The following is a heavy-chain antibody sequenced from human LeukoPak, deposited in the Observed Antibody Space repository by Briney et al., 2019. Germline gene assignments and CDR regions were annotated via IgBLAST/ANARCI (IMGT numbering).Heavy chain of an antibody. CDR2: ISGSGGST. Sequence: PGGSLRLSCAASGFTFSNYVMTWVRQAPEKGLQWVSSISGSGGSTYYADSVKGRFTISRDSSKNTLYLQMNSLRAEDTAVYFCAKGSSPDYYGSGRLDPWGQGTLVTVSS. V-gene: IGHV3-23*01. D-gene: IGHD3-10*01. CDR1: GFTFSNYV. CDR3: AKGSSPDYYGSGRLDP. J-gene: IGHJ5*02.